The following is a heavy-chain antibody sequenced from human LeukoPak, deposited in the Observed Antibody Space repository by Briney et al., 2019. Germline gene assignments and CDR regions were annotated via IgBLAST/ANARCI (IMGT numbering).Heavy chain of an antibody. V-gene: IGHV4-59*01. J-gene: IGHJ5*02. CDR2: IYYRGST. Sequence: SETLSLTCTVSGGSISSYYWSWIRQPPGKGLEWIGYIYYRGSTNYNPSLKSRVTISVDTSKNQFSLKLSSVTAADTPVYYCARYITMVRGVIGFDPWGQGTLVTVSS. CDR1: GGSISSYY. CDR3: ARYITMVRGVIGFDP. D-gene: IGHD3-10*01.